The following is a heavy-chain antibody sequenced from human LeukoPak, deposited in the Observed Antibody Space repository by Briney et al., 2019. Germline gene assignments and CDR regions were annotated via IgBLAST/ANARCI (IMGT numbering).Heavy chain of an antibody. CDR1: GFTFSSYS. CDR2: ISSSSSYI. CDR3: ARDTSAWRYGMDV. J-gene: IGHJ6*02. V-gene: IGHV3-21*01. Sequence: GGSLRLSCAASGFTFSSYSMKWVRQAPGKGLEWVSSISSSSSYIYYADSVKGRFTISRDNAKNSLYLKMNSLRDEDTAVYYCARDTSAWRYGMDVWGQGTTVTVSS. D-gene: IGHD6-19*01.